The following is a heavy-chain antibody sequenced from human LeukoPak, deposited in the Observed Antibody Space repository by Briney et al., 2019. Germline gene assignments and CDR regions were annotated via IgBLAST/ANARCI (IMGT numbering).Heavy chain of an antibody. CDR2: LYYSGTT. CDR3: ARTYGSSGLGYFDL. CDR1: GDSISSSSCY. D-gene: IGHD6-13*01. V-gene: IGHV4-39*07. Sequence: SETLSLTCTVSGDSISSSSCYFGWIRQPPGKGLEWIGSLYYSGTTYYNPSLKSRLTTSVDTSKNQFSLKLSSVTAADTAVYYCARTYGSSGLGYFDLWGRGTLVTVSS. J-gene: IGHJ2*01.